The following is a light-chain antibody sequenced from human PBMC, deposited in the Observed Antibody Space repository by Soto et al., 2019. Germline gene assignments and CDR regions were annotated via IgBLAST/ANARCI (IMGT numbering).Light chain of an antibody. CDR2: SNN. J-gene: IGLJ3*02. CDR1: SSNFGGNT. V-gene: IGLV1-44*01. CDR3: AAWDDSLNGWV. Sequence: QSVLTQPPSASGTPGQRVSISCSGSSSNFGGNTANWYQQFPGTAPKVLIYSNNQRPSGVPDRFSGSKSGTSASLAISGLQYEDEADYYCAAWDDSLNGWVFGGGTKVTVL.